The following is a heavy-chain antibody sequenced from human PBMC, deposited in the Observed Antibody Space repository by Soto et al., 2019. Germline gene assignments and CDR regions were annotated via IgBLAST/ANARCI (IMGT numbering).Heavy chain of an antibody. CDR1: GASISSYY. CDR2: IYYSGTT. CDR3: ARGNREAVWWFRH. D-gene: IGHD6-19*01. Sequence: SETLSLTCTVSGASISSYYWGWIRQPPGKGLEWIAYIYYSGTTNYNPSLQSRATISLDTSKNQFSLDLRSVTAADTAMYYCARGNREAVWWFRHWGQGTLVTYPQ. V-gene: IGHV4-59*01. J-gene: IGHJ5*02.